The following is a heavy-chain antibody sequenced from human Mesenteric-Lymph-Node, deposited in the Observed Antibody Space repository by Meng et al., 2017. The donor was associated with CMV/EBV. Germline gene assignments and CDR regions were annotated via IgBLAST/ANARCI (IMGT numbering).Heavy chain of an antibody. J-gene: IGHJ6*02. CDR2: IIPIFGTA. CDR3: ARGVNDFWSGYQKVYGMDV. CDR1: GGTFSSYA. V-gene: IGHV1-69*05. D-gene: IGHD3-3*01. Sequence: SVKVSCKASGGTFSSYAISWVRQAPGQGLEWMGGIIPIFGTANYAQKFQGRVTITTDESTSTAYMELSSLRSEDTAVYYCARGVNDFWSGYQKVYGMDVWGQGTTVTVSS.